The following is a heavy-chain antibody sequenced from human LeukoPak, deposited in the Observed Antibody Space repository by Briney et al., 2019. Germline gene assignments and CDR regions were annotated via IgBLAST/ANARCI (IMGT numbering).Heavy chain of an antibody. CDR3: AKDSLWFGELPGGMDV. J-gene: IGHJ6*02. D-gene: IGHD3-10*01. V-gene: IGHV3-30*18. CDR1: GFTFSRHG. Sequence: GGSLRLSCAASGFTFSRHGMHWVRQAPGKGLEWVAVISYDGSNKYYADSVKGRFTISRDNSKNTLYLQMNSLRAEDTAVYYCAKDSLWFGELPGGMDVWGQGTTVTVSS. CDR2: ISYDGSNK.